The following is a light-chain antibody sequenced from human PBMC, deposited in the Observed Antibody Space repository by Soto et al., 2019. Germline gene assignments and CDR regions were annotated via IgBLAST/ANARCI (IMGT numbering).Light chain of an antibody. V-gene: IGKV3-15*01. CDR3: KHDNNWSAAST. CDR2: GAS. J-gene: IGKJ5*01. CDR1: QSVSSN. Sequence: TRSLSGRGVATRSRRIIQSVSSNLAWYQQKPGQAPRLLIYGASTRATGIPARFSGSGSGTESTHAISRLHCQDFSASFWKHDNNWSAASTVGQGTRLEIK.